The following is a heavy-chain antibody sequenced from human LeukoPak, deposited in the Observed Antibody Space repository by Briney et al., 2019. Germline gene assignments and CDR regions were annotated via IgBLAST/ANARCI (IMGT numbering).Heavy chain of an antibody. CDR2: FDPEDGET. CDR3: ATDLGLHSGNRFDY. D-gene: IGHD5-24*01. V-gene: IGHV1-24*01. CDR1: GYTLTELP. J-gene: IGHJ4*02. Sequence: ASVTVSCKVSGYTLTELPIHWVRQAPGKGLEWMGGFDPEDGETIYAQKFQGRVTMTEDTSTDTAYMELSSLRSEDTAVYYCATDLGLHSGNRFDYWGQGTLVTVSS.